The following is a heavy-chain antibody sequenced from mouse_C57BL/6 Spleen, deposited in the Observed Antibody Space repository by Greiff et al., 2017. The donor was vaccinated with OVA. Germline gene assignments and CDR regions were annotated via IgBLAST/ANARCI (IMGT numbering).Heavy chain of an antibody. CDR2: IYPGDGDT. J-gene: IGHJ2*01. Sequence: QVQLQQSGPELVKPGASVKISCKASGYAFSSSWMNWVKQRPGKGLEWIGRIYPGDGDTNYNGKFKGKATLTADKSSSTAYMQLSSLTSEDSAVYFCARREGFDYWGQGTTLTVSS. V-gene: IGHV1-82*01. CDR3: ARREGFDY. CDR1: GYAFSSSW.